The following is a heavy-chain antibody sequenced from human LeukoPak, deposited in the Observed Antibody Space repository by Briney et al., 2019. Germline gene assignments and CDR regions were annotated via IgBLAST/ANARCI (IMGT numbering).Heavy chain of an antibody. CDR1: GGSFSGYY. V-gene: IGHV4-34*01. Sequence: PSETRSLTCAVYGGSFSGYYWSWIRQPPGKGLEWIGEINHSGSTNYNPSLKSRVTISVDTSKNQFSLKLSSVTAADTAVYYCARVYTSSWYIDPWGQGTLVTVSS. D-gene: IGHD6-13*01. CDR2: INHSGST. CDR3: ARVYTSSWYIDP. J-gene: IGHJ5*02.